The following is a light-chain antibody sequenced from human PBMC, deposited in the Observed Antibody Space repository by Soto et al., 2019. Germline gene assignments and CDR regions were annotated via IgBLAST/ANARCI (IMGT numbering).Light chain of an antibody. V-gene: IGKV3-20*01. J-gene: IGKJ1*01. CDR2: GTS. Sequence: ENVLTQSPGTLSLSPGERATLSCRASQSIGSSYLAWYQQKPGHAPRLIIYGTSNRATGIPDRFSGSGSGTDFTPNISRLEPEDFAVDYFQQLGSSWLTFGQRTKVEIK. CDR3: QQLGSSWLT. CDR1: QSIGSSY.